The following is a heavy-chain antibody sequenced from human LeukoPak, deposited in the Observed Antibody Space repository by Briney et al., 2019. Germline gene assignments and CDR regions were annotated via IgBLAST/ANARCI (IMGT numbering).Heavy chain of an antibody. CDR2: IYYSGST. Sequence: SETLSLTCTVSGGSISSGDYYWSWIRQPPGKGLEWIGYIYYSGSTYYNPSLKSRVTISVDTSKNQFSLKLSSVTAADTAVYYCARGYCSSTSCYVRYYYYGMDVWGQGTTVTVSS. V-gene: IGHV4-30-4*01. CDR3: ARGYCSSTSCYVRYYYYGMDV. D-gene: IGHD2-2*01. J-gene: IGHJ6*02. CDR1: GGSISSGDYY.